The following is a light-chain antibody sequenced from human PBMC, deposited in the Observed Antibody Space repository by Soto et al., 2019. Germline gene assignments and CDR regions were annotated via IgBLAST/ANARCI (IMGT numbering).Light chain of an antibody. CDR1: SSAVGGYNY. CDR2: DVS. V-gene: IGLV2-11*01. CDR3: CSYAGSYTSL. Sequence: QSALTQPRSVSGSPGQSVTISCTGTSSAVGGYNYVSWYQQHPGTAPKLMIYDVSKRPSGVPDRFSGSKSGNTASLTISGLQAEAEADYYCCSYAGSYTSLFGGGTQLTVL. J-gene: IGLJ2*01.